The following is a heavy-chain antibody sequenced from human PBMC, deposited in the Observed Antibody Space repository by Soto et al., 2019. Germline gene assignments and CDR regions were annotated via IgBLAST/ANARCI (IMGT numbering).Heavy chain of an antibody. Sequence: GGSLGLSCAASGFSVSSNYMSWVRQAPGKGLEWVSVIYSGGGTYYADSVKGRFTISRDNSKNTLYLQMNSLRAEDTAVYYCARDLVGATTEYFQHWGQGTLVTVSS. J-gene: IGHJ1*01. CDR3: ARDLVGATTEYFQH. CDR1: GFSVSSNY. D-gene: IGHD1-26*01. V-gene: IGHV3-66*01. CDR2: IYSGGGT.